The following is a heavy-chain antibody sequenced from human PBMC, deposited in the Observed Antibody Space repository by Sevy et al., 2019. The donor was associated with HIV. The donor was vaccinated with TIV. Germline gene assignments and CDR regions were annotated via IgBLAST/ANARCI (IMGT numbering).Heavy chain of an antibody. CDR2: INSDGSST. Sequence: GGSLRLSCAASGFTFSSYWMYWVRQAPGKGLVWVSRINSDGSSTSYADSVKGRFTISRDNAKNTLYLQMNSLRAEDTAVYYCARERYYYDSSGYRDAFDIWGQGTMVTVSS. CDR1: GFTFSSYW. CDR3: ARERYYYDSSGYRDAFDI. V-gene: IGHV3-74*01. D-gene: IGHD3-22*01. J-gene: IGHJ3*02.